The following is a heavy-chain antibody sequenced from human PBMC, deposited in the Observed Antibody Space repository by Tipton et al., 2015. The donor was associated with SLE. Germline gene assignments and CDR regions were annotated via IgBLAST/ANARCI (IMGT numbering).Heavy chain of an antibody. D-gene: IGHD1-26*01. CDR2: INHSGST. J-gene: IGHJ6*02. V-gene: IGHV4-39*07. CDR1: GGSISSSGYY. Sequence: LRLSCTVSGGSISSSGYYWGWIRQPPGKGLEWIGEINHSGSTTYNPSLKSRVTMSVDTSKNQFSLKLTSVTAADTAVYYCARLNKVGAYYKYYYYYGMDVWGQGTTVTVS. CDR3: ARLNKVGAYYKYYYYYGMDV.